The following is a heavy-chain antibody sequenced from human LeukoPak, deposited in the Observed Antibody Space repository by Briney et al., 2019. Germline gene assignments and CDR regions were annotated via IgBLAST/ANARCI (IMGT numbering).Heavy chain of an antibody. V-gene: IGHV3-21*01. CDR2: ISSSSSYI. J-gene: IGHJ3*02. CDR1: GFTFSSYS. CDR3: ARGIAASAFDI. Sequence: GGSLRLSCAASGFTFSSYSMNWVRQAPGKGLEWVSSISSSSSYIYYADSVKGRLTISRDNAKNSLYLQMNSLRAEDTAVYYCARGIAASAFDIWGQGTMVTVSS. D-gene: IGHD6-13*01.